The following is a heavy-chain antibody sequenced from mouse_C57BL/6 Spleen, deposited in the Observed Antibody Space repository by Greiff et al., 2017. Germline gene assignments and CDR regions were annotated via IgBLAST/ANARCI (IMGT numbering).Heavy chain of an antibody. CDR2: INPGSGNT. Sequence: VQLQQSGAELVRPGASVKLSCKASGYTFTDYYINWVKQRPGHGLEWIARINPGSGNTYYNEKFKGKATLTAAKSSSTAYMQLRSLTSSDSAVYFCARDILYYGSSLYYFDYWGHGTTLTVSS. D-gene: IGHD1-1*01. J-gene: IGHJ2*01. CDR1: GYTFTDYY. V-gene: IGHV1-76*01. CDR3: ARDILYYGSSLYYFDY.